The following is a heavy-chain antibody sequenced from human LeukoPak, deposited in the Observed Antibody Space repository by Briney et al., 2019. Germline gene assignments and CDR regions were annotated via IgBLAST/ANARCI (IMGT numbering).Heavy chain of an antibody. CDR1: RFTVSSNY. Sequence: GGSLRLSCAASRFTVSSNYMSWVRQAPGKGLEWVSVIYSGGSTYYADSVKGRFTISRDNSKNTLYLQMNSLRAEDTAVYYCARHYYYDSSGYWALYWGQGTLVTVSS. D-gene: IGHD3-22*01. J-gene: IGHJ4*02. V-gene: IGHV3-53*01. CDR2: IYSGGST. CDR3: ARHYYYDSSGYWALY.